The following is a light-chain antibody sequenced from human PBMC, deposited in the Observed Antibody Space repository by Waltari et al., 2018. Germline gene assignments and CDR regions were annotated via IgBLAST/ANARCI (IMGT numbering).Light chain of an antibody. CDR3: HSRDSSGDVL. Sequence: SSELTQDPAVSVALGQTVRLTCQGDSLRTYYVSWFHQKPGQAPDLVIYGKNNRPSGIPDRFSASSSGSTASLTIIGAQAEDEADYYCHSRDSSGDVLIGGGTKLTVV. CDR2: GKN. V-gene: IGLV3-19*01. J-gene: IGLJ2*01. CDR1: SLRTYY.